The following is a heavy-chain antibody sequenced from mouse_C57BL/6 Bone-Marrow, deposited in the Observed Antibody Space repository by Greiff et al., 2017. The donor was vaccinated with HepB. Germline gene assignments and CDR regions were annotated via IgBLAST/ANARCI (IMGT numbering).Heavy chain of an antibody. J-gene: IGHJ3*01. V-gene: IGHV5-4*03. CDR2: ISDGSSYT. D-gene: IGHD1-1*02. CDR3: ARGYVDWFAY. Sequence: EVKLVESGGGLVKPGGSLKLSCAASGFTFSSYAMSWVRQTPEKRLEWVATISDGSSYTYYPDNVKGRFTISRDNAKNNLYLQMSHLKSEDTAMYYCARGYVDWFAYWGQGTLVTVSA. CDR1: GFTFSSYA.